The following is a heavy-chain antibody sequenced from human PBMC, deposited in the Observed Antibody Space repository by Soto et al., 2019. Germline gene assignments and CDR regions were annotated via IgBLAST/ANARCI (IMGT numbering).Heavy chain of an antibody. CDR3: ARDRIVVVPAAIGWFDP. V-gene: IGHV3-7*03. CDR2: IKQDGSEK. Sequence: EVQLVESGGGLVQPGGSLRLSCAASGFTFSSYWMSWVRQAPGKGLEWVANIKQDGSEKYYVDSVKGRFTISRDNAKNSLYLQMNSLRAEDTAVYYCARDRIVVVPAAIGWFDPWGPGTLVTVSS. CDR1: GFTFSSYW. D-gene: IGHD2-2*02. J-gene: IGHJ5*02.